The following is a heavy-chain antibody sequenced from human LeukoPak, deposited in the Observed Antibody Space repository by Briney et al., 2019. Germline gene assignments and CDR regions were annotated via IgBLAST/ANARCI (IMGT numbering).Heavy chain of an antibody. D-gene: IGHD3-10*01. CDR2: IYHSGST. J-gene: IGHJ3*02. V-gene: IGHV4-4*02. CDR3: AKSNGYGLVDI. Sequence: SETLSLTCAVSGGSISSSNWWSWVRQPPGKGLEWIGEIYHSGSTNYSPSLTSRVTISLDTSRNRFSLKLNSVTAADTAVYYCAKSNGYGLVDIWGQGTMVTVSS. CDR1: GGSISSSNW.